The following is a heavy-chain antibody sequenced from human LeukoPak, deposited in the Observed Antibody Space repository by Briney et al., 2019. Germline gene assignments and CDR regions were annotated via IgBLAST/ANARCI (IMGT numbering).Heavy chain of an antibody. CDR2: IYHSGST. V-gene: IGHV4-4*02. Sequence: SETLSLTCAVSGGSISSSNWWSWVRQPPGKGLEGIGEIYHSGSTNYNPSLKSRVTISVDKSKNQFSLKLSSVTAADTAVYYCAREGTYGDYYYGMDVWGKGTTVTVSS. CDR1: GGSISSSNW. CDR3: AREGTYGDYYYGMDV. J-gene: IGHJ6*04. D-gene: IGHD4-17*01.